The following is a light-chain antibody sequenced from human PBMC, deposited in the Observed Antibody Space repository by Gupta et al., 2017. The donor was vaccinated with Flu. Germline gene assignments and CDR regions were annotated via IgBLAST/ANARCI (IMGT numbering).Light chain of an antibody. Sequence: QSALTQPAPVSGSPGQSITTSCTGTSSDIGGYNSVSWYQQYPGKAPKVMIYDVANRPSGVSNRFSGSKSGNTASLTISGLQAEDEADYYCSSYTISSTLVFGGGTTLTVL. J-gene: IGLJ3*02. CDR2: DVA. CDR3: SSYTISSTLV. V-gene: IGLV2-14*01. CDR1: SSDIGGYNS.